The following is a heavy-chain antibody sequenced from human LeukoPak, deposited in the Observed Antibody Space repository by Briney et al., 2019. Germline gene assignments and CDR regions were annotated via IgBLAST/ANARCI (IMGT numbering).Heavy chain of an antibody. V-gene: IGHV3-48*01. Sequence: GGSQRLSCAASGFTFSSYSMNWVRQAPGKGLEWVSYISSSSSTIYYADSVKGRFTISRDNAKNSLYLQMNSLRAEDTAVYYCARDPLEGATYFDYWGQGTLVTVSS. D-gene: IGHD1-26*01. CDR3: ARDPLEGATYFDY. J-gene: IGHJ4*02. CDR1: GFTFSSYS. CDR2: ISSSSSTI.